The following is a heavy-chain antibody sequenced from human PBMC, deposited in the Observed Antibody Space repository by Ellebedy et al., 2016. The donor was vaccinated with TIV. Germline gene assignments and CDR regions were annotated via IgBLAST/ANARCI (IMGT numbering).Heavy chain of an antibody. CDR1: GFTFDDYA. CDR3: AKDMAAGFTVADYYYGMDV. CDR2: ISWNSGSI. D-gene: IGHD6-19*01. V-gene: IGHV3-9*01. J-gene: IGHJ6*02. Sequence: SLKISCAASGFTFDDYAMHWVRQAPGKGLEWVSGISWNSGSIGYADSVKGRFTISRDNAKNSLYLQMNSLRAEDTALYYCAKDMAAGFTVADYYYGMDVWGQGTTVTVSS.